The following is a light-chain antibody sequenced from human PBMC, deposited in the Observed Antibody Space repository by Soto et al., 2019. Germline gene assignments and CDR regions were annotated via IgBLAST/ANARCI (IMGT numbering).Light chain of an antibody. Sequence: EIVLTQSPATLSLSPGARATLSCRASQSVSNYLAWYQQKPGQAPRLLIYDASNRATGIPARFSGSGSGTDFTLTISSLELEDFAVYSCKQRSNGTRSFGQGTRLEMK. V-gene: IGKV3-11*01. CDR1: QSVSNY. CDR2: DAS. CDR3: KQRSNGTRS. J-gene: IGKJ5*01.